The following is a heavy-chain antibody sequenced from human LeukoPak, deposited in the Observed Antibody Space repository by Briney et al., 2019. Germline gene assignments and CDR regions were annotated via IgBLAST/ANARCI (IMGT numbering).Heavy chain of an antibody. V-gene: IGHV3-23*01. D-gene: IGHD5-18*01. Sequence: SGGSLRLSCAASGFTFGSYAMSWVRQAPRKGLEWVSAMSSGYGGTYYADSVKGRFTISRDNSKNTLYLQMNSLSVEDTALYYCAKEGGPSGYSPCDSWGQGTLVTVSS. J-gene: IGHJ5*01. CDR3: AKEGGPSGYSPCDS. CDR1: GFTFGSYA. CDR2: MSSGYGGT.